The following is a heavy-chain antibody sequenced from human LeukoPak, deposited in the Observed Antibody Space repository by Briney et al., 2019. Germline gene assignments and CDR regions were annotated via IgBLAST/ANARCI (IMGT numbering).Heavy chain of an antibody. J-gene: IGHJ6*02. CDR2: ISAYNGNT. CDR1: GYTFTSYG. D-gene: IGHD2-2*01. Sequence: ASVKVSCKASGYTFTSYGISWVRQAPGQGLEWMGWISAYNGNTNYAQKLQGRVTMTTDTSTSTAYMELRSLRSDDTAVYYCARDFRYCSSTSCYYYYYGMDAWGQGTTVTVSS. V-gene: IGHV1-18*01. CDR3: ARDFRYCSSTSCYYYYYGMDA.